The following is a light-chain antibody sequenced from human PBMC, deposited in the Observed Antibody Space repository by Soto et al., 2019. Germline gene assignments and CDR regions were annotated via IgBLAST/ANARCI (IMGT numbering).Light chain of an antibody. V-gene: IGKV3-15*01. CDR3: QQYTNWPPWT. J-gene: IGKJ1*01. Sequence: EIVMTQSPATLSVSPGERATLSCRASQTVSINLAWYQQKPGQGPRLLIYGASTRATGIPARFSGSGSGTEFTLTINSLQPEDFAIYYCQQYTNWPPWTFGQGTNVEIK. CDR2: GAS. CDR1: QTVSIN.